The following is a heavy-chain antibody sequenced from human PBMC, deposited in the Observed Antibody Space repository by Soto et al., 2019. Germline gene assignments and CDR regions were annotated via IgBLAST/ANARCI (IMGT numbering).Heavy chain of an antibody. V-gene: IGHV1-2*02. CDR1: GYTFTDYH. D-gene: IGHD2-21*01. J-gene: IGHJ3*01. CDR2: VYPRNGAT. Sequence: QVQVVQSGAEVKKPGASVKVSCKTSGYTFTDYHIHWVRQAPGQVPEWMGWVYPRNGATIYAKRFQGRVTLTRDTSIDTVYMELGWLRSDDTAIYDCARDVAPSGDPRVDVWGQGTMVTVSS. CDR3: ARDVAPSGDPRVDV.